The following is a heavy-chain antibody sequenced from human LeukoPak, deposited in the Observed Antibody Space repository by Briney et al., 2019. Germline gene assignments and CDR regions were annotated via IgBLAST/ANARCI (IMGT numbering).Heavy chain of an antibody. D-gene: IGHD6-13*01. CDR1: GCTFSNYD. CDR2: ISFDGSNK. J-gene: IGHJ3*02. CDR3: AKIAAAGLDAFDI. V-gene: IGHV3-30*18. Sequence: PGGSLRLSCAASGCTFSNYDMHWVRQAPGKGLEWVAVISFDGSNKYYADSVKGRFTISRDNSKNTLYLQMNSLRAEDTAVYYCAKIAAAGLDAFDIWGQGTMVTVSS.